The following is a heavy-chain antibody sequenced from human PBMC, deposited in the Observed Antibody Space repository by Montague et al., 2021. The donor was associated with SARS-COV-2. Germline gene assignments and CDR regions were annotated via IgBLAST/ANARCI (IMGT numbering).Heavy chain of an antibody. CDR2: INHIGGT. J-gene: IGHJ3*02. Sequence: SETLSLTCGVSGASLNAYYWSWIRQPPGKGLEWIGEINHIGGTNNNPSLKSRVTMSLDTSNNHFSLKLSSVTAADTAVYYCAGSPPSIAAAGTVAAFDIWGQGTMVTVSS. D-gene: IGHD6-13*01. CDR3: AGSPPSIAAAGTVAAFDI. CDR1: GASLNAYY. V-gene: IGHV4-34*01.